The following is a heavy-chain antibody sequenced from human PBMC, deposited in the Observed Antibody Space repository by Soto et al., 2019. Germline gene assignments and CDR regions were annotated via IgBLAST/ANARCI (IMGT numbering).Heavy chain of an antibody. V-gene: IGHV4-59*11. D-gene: IGHD7-27*01. J-gene: IGHJ4*02. Sequence: QVQLQESGPGLVKPSETLSLTCTVSGGSINNHYWSCIRQPPGKGLVWLGYVYYNGITNYNPSLESRVTMSVDTSKNQVSLNLTSLTAADTAIYFCTRANSYSEYWGQGTLVTVSS. CDR3: TRANSYSEY. CDR1: GGSINNHY. CDR2: VYYNGIT.